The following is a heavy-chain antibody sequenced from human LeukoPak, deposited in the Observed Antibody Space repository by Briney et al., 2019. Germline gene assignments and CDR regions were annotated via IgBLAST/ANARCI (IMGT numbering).Heavy chain of an antibody. CDR3: ARGGYGGKGSHFDY. J-gene: IGHJ4*02. V-gene: IGHV3-30*02. D-gene: IGHD4-23*01. Sequence: GGSLRPSCAASGFTFSNYGMHWVRQAPGKGLEWVAFIRYDGINQYYADSVKGRFTISRDNSKNTLYLQMNSLRAEDTAVYYCARGGYGGKGSHFDYWGQGTLVTVSS. CDR2: IRYDGINQ. CDR1: GFTFSNYG.